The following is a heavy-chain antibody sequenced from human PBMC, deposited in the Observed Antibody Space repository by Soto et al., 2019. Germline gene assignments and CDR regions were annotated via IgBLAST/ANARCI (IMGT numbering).Heavy chain of an antibody. V-gene: IGHV2-5*02. D-gene: IGHD4-17*01. J-gene: IGHJ6*03. CDR1: GFSLSNSGVG. Sequence: QINLKESGPTLVKPTQTITLTCTFSGFSLSNSGVGVSWIRQPPGKALEWLALIYWDDDKRYSPSLKSRLTITKDTSKNQVVLTMSNMDSVDIASYYCAHHMTTVTGGERDYYYMDFWGKGTTVTVSS. CDR3: AHHMTTVTGGERDYYYMDF. CDR2: IYWDDDK.